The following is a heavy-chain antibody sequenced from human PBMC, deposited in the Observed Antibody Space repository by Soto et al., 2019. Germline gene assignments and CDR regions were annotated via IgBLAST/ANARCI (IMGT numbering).Heavy chain of an antibody. CDR1: GGTFGSYV. V-gene: IGHV1-69*12. D-gene: IGHD5-12*01. CDR3: ARDLCSGYDPGDY. Sequence: QVQLVQSGAEVKKPGSSVKVSCKASGGTFGSYVYNWVRQAPGQGLEWMGGIIPLFGRPNYAQKFQGRVTITADESTSTAYMELSSPRSDDTAVFYCARDLCSGYDPGDYWGQGILVTVSS. CDR2: IIPLFGRP. J-gene: IGHJ4*02.